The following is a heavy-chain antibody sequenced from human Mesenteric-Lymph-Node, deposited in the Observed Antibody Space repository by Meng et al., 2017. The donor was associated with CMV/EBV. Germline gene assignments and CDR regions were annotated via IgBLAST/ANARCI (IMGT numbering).Heavy chain of an antibody. Sequence: PPLQGSGPRLGKPSETLSLKCTVSGGSISSSWHYWGWIRQPPGKGLEWIGSIFYSGSAHYNPALESRVTISIDKSKNEFFLNLGSVTAADTAIYFCARDTLTYSYGPGWIDPWGQGTLVTVSS. CDR1: GGSISSSWHY. D-gene: IGHD3-10*01. V-gene: IGHV4-39*02. CDR2: IFYSGSA. CDR3: ARDTLTYSYGPGWIDP. J-gene: IGHJ5*02.